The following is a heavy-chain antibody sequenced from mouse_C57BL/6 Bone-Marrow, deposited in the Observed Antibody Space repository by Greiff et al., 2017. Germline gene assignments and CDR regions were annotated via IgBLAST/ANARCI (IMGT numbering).Heavy chain of an antibody. CDR3: ARSHYYSNLSWFAD. CDR2: IYPGDGDT. CDR1: GYAFSSYW. V-gene: IGHV1-80*01. Sequence: QVQLQQSGAELVKPGASVKISCTASGYAFSSYWMNWVKQRPGKGLEWIGQIYPGDGDTNYNGKFKGKATLTADKSSSTAYMQLSSLTSEDSAVXYYARSHYYSNLSWFADWGKGTLVTVSA. J-gene: IGHJ3*01. D-gene: IGHD2-5*01.